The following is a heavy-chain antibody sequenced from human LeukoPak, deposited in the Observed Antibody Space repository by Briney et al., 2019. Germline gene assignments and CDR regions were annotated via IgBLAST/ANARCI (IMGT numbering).Heavy chain of an antibody. J-gene: IGHJ3*02. D-gene: IGHD3-9*01. CDR1: GGAISSYY. Sequence: SETLSLTCTVPGGAISSYYWSWIRQPPGKGLEWIGEINHSGSPNYNPSLKSRVTISVDTSKNQFSLKLSSVTAADTAVYYCASGAENFDWLSDAFDIWGQGTMVTVSS. CDR2: INHSGSP. CDR3: ASGAENFDWLSDAFDI. V-gene: IGHV4-34*01.